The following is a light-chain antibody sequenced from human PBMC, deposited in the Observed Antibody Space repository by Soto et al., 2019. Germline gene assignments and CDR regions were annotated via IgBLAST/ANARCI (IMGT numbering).Light chain of an antibody. CDR1: SSDVGDYNY. Sequence: QSALNQPPSASGSPGQSVTISCTGTSSDVGDYNYVSWYQQHPGKAPKLMIYEVSKRPSGVPDRFSGYKSGNTASLTVSGLQAEDEADYYCSSYAGSLFGFGTGTKVTVL. CDR2: EVS. V-gene: IGLV2-8*01. CDR3: SSYAGSLFG. J-gene: IGLJ1*01.